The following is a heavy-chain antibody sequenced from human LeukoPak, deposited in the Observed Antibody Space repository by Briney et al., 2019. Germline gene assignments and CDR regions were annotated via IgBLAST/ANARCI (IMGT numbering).Heavy chain of an antibody. V-gene: IGHV3-23*01. D-gene: IGHD2-21*01. J-gene: IGHJ6*03. CDR1: GFTFSSYA. Sequence: GGSLRLSCAASGFTFSSYAMSWVRQAPGKGPEWVSAISGSGGSTYYADSVKGRFTISRDNSKNTLYLQMNSLRAEDTAVYYCAKVPNSYYYYYYMDVWGKGTTVTVSS. CDR3: AKVPNSYYYYYYMDV. CDR2: ISGSGGST.